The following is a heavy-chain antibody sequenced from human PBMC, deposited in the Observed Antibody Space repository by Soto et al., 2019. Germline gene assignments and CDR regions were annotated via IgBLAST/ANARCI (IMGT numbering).Heavy chain of an antibody. CDR2: IRYDGSNE. J-gene: IGHJ4*02. CDR1: GFTFSGYG. CDR3: ARDGVGATMFRCYFGY. V-gene: IGHV3-33*01. Sequence: QVQLVESGGGVVQPGRSLRLSCAASGFTFSGYGMLWVRQAPGKGLEWVAIIRYDGSNEDYADSVKGSFTISRDNSKNTVYLQMDSLRSEETAMYYCARDGVGATMFRCYFGYWGQGTLVTVSS. D-gene: IGHD1-26*01.